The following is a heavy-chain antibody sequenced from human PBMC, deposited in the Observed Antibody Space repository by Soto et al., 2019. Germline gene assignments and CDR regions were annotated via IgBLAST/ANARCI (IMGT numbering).Heavy chain of an antibody. CDR2: IYTSGST. CDR3: ARGLYCSGGSCCRDYYYGMDV. Sequence: QVQLQESGPGLVKPSETLSLTCTVSGGSISSYYWSWIRQPAGKGLEWIGRIYTSGSTNYNPSLKSRVTLAVDTPKNQFSLKLSSVSAADTAVYYCARGLYCSGGSCCRDYYYGMDVWGQGTTVTVSS. D-gene: IGHD2-15*01. V-gene: IGHV4-4*07. CDR1: GGSISSYY. J-gene: IGHJ6*02.